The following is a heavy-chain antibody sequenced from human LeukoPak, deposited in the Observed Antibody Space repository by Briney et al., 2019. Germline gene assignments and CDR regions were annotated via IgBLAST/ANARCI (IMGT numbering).Heavy chain of an antibody. D-gene: IGHD2-21*02. CDR3: ARRKGYCGGDCYSNYFDY. J-gene: IGHJ4*02. Sequence: GESLKISCKGSGYSFTSYWIGWVRQMPGKGLEWMGIIYPGDSDTRYSPSFQGQVTISADKSISTAYLQWISLKASDTAMYYCARRKGYCGGDCYSNYFDYWGQGTLVTVSS. CDR1: GYSFTSYW. CDR2: IYPGDSDT. V-gene: IGHV5-51*01.